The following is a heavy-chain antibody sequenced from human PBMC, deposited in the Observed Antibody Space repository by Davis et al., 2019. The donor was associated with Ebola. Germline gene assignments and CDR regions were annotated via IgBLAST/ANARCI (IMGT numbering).Heavy chain of an antibody. CDR1: GFTISSYW. Sequence: PGGSLRLSCAASGFTISSYWMSWVRQAPGKGLEWVANIKQDGSEKYYVDSVKGRFTISRDNAKNSLYLQMNSLRAEDTAVYYCTRDLSNDYFDYWGQGTLVTVSS. V-gene: IGHV3-7*01. D-gene: IGHD4-11*01. CDR3: TRDLSNDYFDY. J-gene: IGHJ4*02. CDR2: IKQDGSEK.